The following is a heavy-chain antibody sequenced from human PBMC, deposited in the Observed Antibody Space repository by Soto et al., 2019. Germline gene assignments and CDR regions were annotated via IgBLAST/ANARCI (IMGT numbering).Heavy chain of an antibody. CDR2: IVVGSGNT. J-gene: IGHJ6*02. D-gene: IGHD5-12*01. V-gene: IGHV1-58*01. Sequence: SVKVSCKASGFTFTSSAVQWVRQARGQRLEWIGWIVVGSGNTNYAQKFQERVTITRDMSTSTAYMELSSLRSEDTAVYYCAVGYSDYDFAVAGGYYYGMDVWGQGTTVTVS. CDR1: GFTFTSSA. CDR3: AVGYSDYDFAVAGGYYYGMDV.